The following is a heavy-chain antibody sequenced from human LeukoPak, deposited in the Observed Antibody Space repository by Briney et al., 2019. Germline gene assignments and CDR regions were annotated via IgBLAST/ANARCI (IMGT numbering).Heavy chain of an antibody. CDR1: GFTFSSLW. J-gene: IGHJ4*02. V-gene: IGHV3-7*01. CDR3: ARDRGYFYDQLDY. CDR2: IKQDGSEV. Sequence: GGSLRLSCVGSGFTFSSLWMSWVRQIPGKGLEWVANIKQDGSEVYYVDSVKGRFTISRDNAKNSLYLQMNSLRVEDTAVYYCARDRGYFYDQLDYWGQGTLVTVSS. D-gene: IGHD2/OR15-2a*01.